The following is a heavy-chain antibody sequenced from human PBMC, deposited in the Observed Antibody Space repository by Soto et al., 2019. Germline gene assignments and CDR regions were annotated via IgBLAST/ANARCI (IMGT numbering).Heavy chain of an antibody. CDR2: ISSSSSYI. Sequence: EVQLVESGGGLVKPGGSLRLSCAASGFTFSSYSMNWVRQAPGKGLEWVSSISSSSSYIYYADSVKGRFTISRDNAKNSLYLQMNSLRAEDTAVYYCARDRPVFGVERYYYYMDFWGKGTTVTVSS. CDR1: GFTFSSYS. J-gene: IGHJ6*03. V-gene: IGHV3-21*01. D-gene: IGHD3-3*01. CDR3: ARDRPVFGVERYYYYMDF.